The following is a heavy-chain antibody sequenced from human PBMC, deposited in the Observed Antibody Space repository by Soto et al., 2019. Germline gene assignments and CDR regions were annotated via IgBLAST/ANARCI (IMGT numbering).Heavy chain of an antibody. Sequence: GGSLRLSCAVSGFTVSSNYMNWVRQAPGKGLEWVSFIYSGGNTYYADSVKGRFTISRDNSKNMLYLQMNSLRAEDTAVYYCAKDFLIAVAGTYFDYWGQGTLVTVSS. CDR3: AKDFLIAVAGTYFDY. CDR2: IYSGGNT. V-gene: IGHV3-66*01. D-gene: IGHD6-19*01. J-gene: IGHJ4*02. CDR1: GFTVSSNY.